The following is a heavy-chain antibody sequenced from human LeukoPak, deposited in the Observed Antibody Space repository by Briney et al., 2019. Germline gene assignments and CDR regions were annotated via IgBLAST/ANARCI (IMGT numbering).Heavy chain of an antibody. Sequence: GGSLRLSCAASGFTFSSYSMNWVRLAPGKGLEWISYITSGSSTTQYADSVKGRFTISRDNAKNSLYLQMNSLRAEDTAVYYCARYDGGSGPFDYWGQGTLVTVSS. V-gene: IGHV3-48*04. CDR2: ITSGSSTT. CDR1: GFTFSSYS. D-gene: IGHD3-10*01. J-gene: IGHJ4*02. CDR3: ARYDGGSGPFDY.